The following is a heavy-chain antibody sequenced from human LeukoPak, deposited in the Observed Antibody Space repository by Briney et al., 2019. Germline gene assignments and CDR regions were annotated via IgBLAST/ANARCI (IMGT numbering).Heavy chain of an antibody. CDR1: GYSISSGYY. V-gene: IGHV4-38-2*01. CDR3: ARGRNTALVPIGY. Sequence: SETLSLTCAVSGYSISSGYYWGWIRQPPGKGLEWIGTIYHRGSTYYNPSLQSRVTISVDTSKNQFSLKLNSVTAADTAIYYCARGRNTALVPIGYWGQGTLVTVSS. J-gene: IGHJ4*02. CDR2: IYHRGST. D-gene: IGHD5-18*01.